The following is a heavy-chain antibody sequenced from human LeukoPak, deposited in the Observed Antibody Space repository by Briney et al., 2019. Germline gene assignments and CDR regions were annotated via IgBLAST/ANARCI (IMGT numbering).Heavy chain of an antibody. J-gene: IGHJ6*02. V-gene: IGHV3-21*01. Sequence: GGSLRLSCAASGFTFSSYSMNWVRQAPGKGLEWVSSISSSSSYIYYADSVKGRFTISRDNAKNSPYLQMNSLRAEDTAVYYCARDLSPHYDFWSGYSPGRGMDVWGQGTTVTVSS. CDR1: GFTFSSYS. CDR3: ARDLSPHYDFWSGYSPGRGMDV. D-gene: IGHD3-3*01. CDR2: ISSSSSYI.